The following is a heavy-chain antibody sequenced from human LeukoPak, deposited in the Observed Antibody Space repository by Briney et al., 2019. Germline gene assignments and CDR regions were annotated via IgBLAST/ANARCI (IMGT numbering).Heavy chain of an antibody. CDR1: GYTFTDYY. CDR3: ATRSYCSSTSCRGYFDY. V-gene: IGHV1-69-2*01. Sequence: GASVKISCKVSGYTFTDYYMHWVQQAPGKGLEWMGLVDPEDGETICAEKFQGRVTITADTSTDTAYMELSSLRSEDTAVYYCATRSYCSSTSCRGYFDYWGQGTLVTVSS. D-gene: IGHD2-2*01. J-gene: IGHJ4*02. CDR2: VDPEDGET.